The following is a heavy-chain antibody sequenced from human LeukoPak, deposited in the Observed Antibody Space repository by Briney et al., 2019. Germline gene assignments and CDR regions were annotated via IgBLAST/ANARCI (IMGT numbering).Heavy chain of an antibody. CDR1: GFTVSSNY. V-gene: IGHV3-66*01. CDR2: IYSGGST. J-gene: IGHJ4*02. Sequence: GGSLRLSCAASGFTVSSNYMSWVRQAPGEGLEWVSVIYSGGSTYYADSVKGRFTISRDNSKNTLYLQMNSLRAEDTAVYYCARDASRYYFDYWGQGTLVTVSS. CDR3: ARDASRYYFDY. D-gene: IGHD6-13*01.